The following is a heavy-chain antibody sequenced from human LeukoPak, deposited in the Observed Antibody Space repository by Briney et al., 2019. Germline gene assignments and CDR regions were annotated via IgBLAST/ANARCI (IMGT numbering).Heavy chain of an antibody. CDR1: GGSTSSDY. D-gene: IGHD1-14*01. V-gene: IGHV4-59*01. CDR2: VHNSGTT. J-gene: IGHJ4*02. CDR3: AAGTNHYYFDD. Sequence: SETLSLTCTVSGGSTSSDYWSWIRQPPGKGLEWIGNVHNSGTTNYNPSLKSRVTILLDRAKNQFSLKLTSMTAADTAVYFCAAGTNHYYFDDWGQGTLVTVSS.